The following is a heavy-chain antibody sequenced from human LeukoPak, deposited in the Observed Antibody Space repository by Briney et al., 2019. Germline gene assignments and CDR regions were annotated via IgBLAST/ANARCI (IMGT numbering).Heavy chain of an antibody. J-gene: IGHJ6*02. CDR1: GGSMSSYY. V-gene: IGHV4-59*01. CDR2: IYYSGST. D-gene: IGHD1-26*01. Sequence: SETLSLTCTVSGGSMSSYYWSWIRQPPGKGLEWIGYIYYSGSTNYNPSLKSRVTISVDTSKNQFSLKLSSVTAADTAVYYCARASVGLDTYYYYYGMDVWGQGTTVTVSS. CDR3: ARASVGLDTYYYYYGMDV.